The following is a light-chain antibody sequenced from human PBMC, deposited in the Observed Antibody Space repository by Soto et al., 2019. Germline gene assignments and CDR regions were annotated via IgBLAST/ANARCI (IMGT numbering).Light chain of an antibody. Sequence: DIVMTQSPDSLAVSLGERATINCKSSQSVLYSSNNKNYLAWYQQKPGQPPKLLIYWASTRESGVPDRFSGSGSGTDYTFTISSVQNEDVSVYYCQHYYTSSLTFGQGTKVEIK. CDR1: QSVLYSSNNKNY. CDR2: WAS. J-gene: IGKJ1*01. CDR3: QHYYTSSLT. V-gene: IGKV4-1*01.